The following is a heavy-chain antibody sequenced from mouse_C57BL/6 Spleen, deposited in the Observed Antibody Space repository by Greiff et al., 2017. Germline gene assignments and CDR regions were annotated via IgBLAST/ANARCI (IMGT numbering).Heavy chain of an antibody. CDR3: ARREDYYAMDY. Sequence: QVTLKECGPGILQSSQTLSLTCSSSGFSLSTSGMGVSWIRQPSGKGLEWLAHIYWDDDKRYNPSLKSRLTISKDTSRNQVFLKITSVDTADTATYYCARREDYYAMDYWGQGTSVTVSS. CDR2: IYWDDDK. CDR1: GFSLSTSGMG. J-gene: IGHJ4*01. V-gene: IGHV8-12*01.